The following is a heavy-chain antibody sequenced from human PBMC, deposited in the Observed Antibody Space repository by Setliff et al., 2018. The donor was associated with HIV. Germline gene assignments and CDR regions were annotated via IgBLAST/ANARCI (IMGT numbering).Heavy chain of an antibody. CDR1: GFSFRTYW. CDR2: MKYDGTEI. V-gene: IGHV3-7*01. CDR3: VREGEYFDTFGHYLVRRFFDL. D-gene: IGHD3-16*01. Sequence: GGSLRLSCAASGFSFRTYWMSWVRQAPGKGLEWVANMKYDGTEIYYVDAVKGRFTISRDNAKKSVFLHMNSLRGEDTAVYYCVREGEYFDTFGHYLVRRFFDLWGQGTMVTVSS. J-gene: IGHJ3*01.